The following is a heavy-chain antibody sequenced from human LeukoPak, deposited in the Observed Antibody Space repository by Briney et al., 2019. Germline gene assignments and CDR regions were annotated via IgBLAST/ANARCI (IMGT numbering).Heavy chain of an antibody. V-gene: IGHV4-59*08. CDR2: IYYSGST. Sequence: SETLSLTCTVSGGSISNYYWSWIRRPPGKGLEWIGYIYYSGSTNYNPSPKSRVTISVDTSKNQFSLKLSSVTAADTAVYYCARHVTPAVAFEIWGQGTMVTVSS. CDR1: GGSISNYY. CDR3: ARHVTPAVAFEI. D-gene: IGHD4-17*01. J-gene: IGHJ3*02.